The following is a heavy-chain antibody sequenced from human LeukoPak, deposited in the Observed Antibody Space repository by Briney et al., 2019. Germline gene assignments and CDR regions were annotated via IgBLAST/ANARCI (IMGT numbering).Heavy chain of an antibody. J-gene: IGHJ6*02. Sequence: PSETLSLTCTVSGYSISSGYYWGWIRQPPGKGLEWIGSIYHSGSTYYNPSLKSRVTISVDTSKNQFSLKLSSVTAADTAVYYCARGERGYSYGKGGYYYGMDVWGQGTTVTVSS. CDR3: ARGERGYSYGKGGYYYGMDV. D-gene: IGHD5-18*01. V-gene: IGHV4-38-2*02. CDR1: GYSISSGYY. CDR2: IYHSGST.